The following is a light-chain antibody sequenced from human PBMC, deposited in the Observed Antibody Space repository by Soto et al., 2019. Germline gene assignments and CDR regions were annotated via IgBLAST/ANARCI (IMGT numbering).Light chain of an antibody. CDR2: DAS. CDR3: QQRSNWPPWT. Sequence: EIVMTQSPATLSVSPGEGATLSCRASQSVSSYLAWYQQKPGQAPRLLIYDASNRATGIPARFSGSGSGTDFTLTISSLEPEDFAVYYCQQRSNWPPWTFGQGTKVEIK. CDR1: QSVSSY. J-gene: IGKJ1*01. V-gene: IGKV3-11*01.